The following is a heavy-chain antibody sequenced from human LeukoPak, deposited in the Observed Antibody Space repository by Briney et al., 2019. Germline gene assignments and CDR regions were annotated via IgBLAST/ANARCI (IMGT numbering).Heavy chain of an antibody. J-gene: IGHJ3*02. Sequence: QSGGSLRLSCAASGFTFSSYEMNWVRQAPGKGLEWVSYISSSGSTIYYADSVKGRFTISRDNAKNSLYLQMNSLRAEDTAVYYCARDTVVIAQHDSFDIWGQGTMVTVSS. CDR2: ISSSGSTI. CDR1: GFTFSSYE. D-gene: IGHD4-23*01. V-gene: IGHV3-48*03. CDR3: ARDTVVIAQHDSFDI.